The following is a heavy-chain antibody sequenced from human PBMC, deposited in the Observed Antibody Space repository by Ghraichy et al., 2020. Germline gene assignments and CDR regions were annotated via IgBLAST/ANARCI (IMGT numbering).Heavy chain of an antibody. CDR1: GGTLRNYD. CDR2: IIPMFGTS. CDR3: ARDLGVSGDLGWFDP. V-gene: IGHV1-69*06. D-gene: IGHD7-27*01. Sequence: SVKVSCKASGGTLRNYDINWVRQAPGQGLEWMGGIIPMFGTSNYAQKFQGRVTITADKSTTTAYMELSSLRSEDTAVYYCARDLGVSGDLGWFDPWGQGTLVTVSS. J-gene: IGHJ5*02.